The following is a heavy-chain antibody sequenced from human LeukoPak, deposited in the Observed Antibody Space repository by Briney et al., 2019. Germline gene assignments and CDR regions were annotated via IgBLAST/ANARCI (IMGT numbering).Heavy chain of an antibody. J-gene: IGHJ4*02. CDR1: GFTFSSYA. D-gene: IGHD1-7*01. Sequence: GGSLRLSCAASGFTFSSYAMSWVRQAPGKGLEWVSSISGSGASTYYADSVKGRFTISRDNSKNTLYLQMNSLRAEDTAVYYCAKHKESWNSCFDYWAQGTLVTVSS. CDR2: ISGSGAST. V-gene: IGHV3-23*01. CDR3: AKHKESWNSCFDY.